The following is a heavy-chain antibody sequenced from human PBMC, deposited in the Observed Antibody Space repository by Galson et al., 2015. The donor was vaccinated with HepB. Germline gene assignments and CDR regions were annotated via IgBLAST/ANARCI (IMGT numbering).Heavy chain of an antibody. J-gene: IGHJ4*02. Sequence: SLRLSCASSGFNFSGSALHWVRQASGKGLEWVGRIRSKVNNYATAYAVSVKGRFTISRDDSKSTAYLQMNSLKTEDTAVYYCSSGTGDRGGDYWGQGTLVSVSS. CDR3: SSGTGDRGGDY. CDR2: IRSKVNNYAT. CDR1: GFNFSGSA. V-gene: IGHV3-73*01. D-gene: IGHD7-27*01.